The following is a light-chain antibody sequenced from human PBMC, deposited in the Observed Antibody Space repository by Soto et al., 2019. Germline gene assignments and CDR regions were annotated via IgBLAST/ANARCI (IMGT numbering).Light chain of an antibody. CDR2: KSS. J-gene: IGKJ1*01. Sequence: KTQLVSASFATVRDSGTITCRSSQCIITWLAWYQQKPGKAPKPLSYKSSSLESGVPSRFSGSGSGTEFTLIICSLQPEDFTPYSFPLYVNRWTFGQGT. CDR1: QCIITW. V-gene: IGKV1-5*03. CDR3: PLYVNRWT.